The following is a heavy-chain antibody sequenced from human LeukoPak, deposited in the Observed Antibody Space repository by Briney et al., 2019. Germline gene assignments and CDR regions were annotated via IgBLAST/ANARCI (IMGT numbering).Heavy chain of an antibody. CDR1: GGSISSYY. D-gene: IGHD6-6*01. V-gene: IGHV4-59*01. CDR2: IYYSGST. CDR3: ARDHPPNSSSNYYYYGMDV. Sequence: SETLSLTCTVSGGSISSYYWSWIRQPPGKGLEWIGYIYYSGSTNYNPSLKGRVTISVDTSKNQFSLKLSSVTAADTAVYYCARDHPPNSSSNYYYYGMDVWGQGTTVTVSS. J-gene: IGHJ6*02.